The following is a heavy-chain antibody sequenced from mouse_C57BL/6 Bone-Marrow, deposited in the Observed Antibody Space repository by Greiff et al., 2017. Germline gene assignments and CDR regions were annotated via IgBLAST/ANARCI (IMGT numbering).Heavy chain of an antibody. Sequence: EVQGVESGGGLVQPGGSLKLSCAASGFTFSDYYMYWVRQTPEKRLEWVAYISNGGGSTYYPDTVKGRFTISRDNATNTLYLQMSRLKSEDTAMYYCARNYYGSSSWFAYWGQGTLVTVSA. CDR2: ISNGGGST. V-gene: IGHV5-12*01. J-gene: IGHJ3*01. CDR1: GFTFSDYY. CDR3: ARNYYGSSSWFAY. D-gene: IGHD1-1*01.